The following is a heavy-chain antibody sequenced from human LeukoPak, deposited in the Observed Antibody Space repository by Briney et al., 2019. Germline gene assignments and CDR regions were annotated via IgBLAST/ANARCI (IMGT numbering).Heavy chain of an antibody. V-gene: IGHV3-30*01. Sequence: GGSLRLSCAASGFTFTTYAIHWLRQAPGKRPEWVARISYDGSDKYYADSVKGRFTISRDDPKNTVFLQMNSLRLEDTATYYCARPHSGTHGTFHIWGQGTVVTVSS. CDR1: GFTFTTYA. D-gene: IGHD1-26*01. J-gene: IGHJ3*02. CDR3: ARPHSGTHGTFHI. CDR2: ISYDGSDK.